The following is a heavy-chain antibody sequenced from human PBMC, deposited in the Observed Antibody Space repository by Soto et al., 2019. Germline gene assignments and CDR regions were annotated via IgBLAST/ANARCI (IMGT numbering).Heavy chain of an antibody. CDR3: ARLGCSSTSCPRYYYHYYMDV. J-gene: IGHJ6*03. CDR1: GGSISSYY. D-gene: IGHD2-2*01. V-gene: IGHV4-59*01. Sequence: TLSLTCTVSGGSISSYYWSWIRQPPGKGLEWIGYIYYSGSTNYNPSLKSRVTISVDTSKNQFSLKLSSVTAADTAVYYCARLGCSSTSCPRYYYHYYMDVWGKGTTVTVSS. CDR2: IYYSGST.